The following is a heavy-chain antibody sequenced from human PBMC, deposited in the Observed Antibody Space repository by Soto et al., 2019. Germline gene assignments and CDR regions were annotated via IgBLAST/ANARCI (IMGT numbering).Heavy chain of an antibody. Sequence: GGSLRLSCAASGFTFSNAWMSWVRQAPGKGLEWVCRIKSKTDGGTTDYAAPVKGRFTISRDDSKNTLYLQMNSLKTEDTAVYYCTTDPRRFDYWGQGTLVTVSS. CDR1: GFTFSNAW. CDR2: IKSKTDGGTT. V-gene: IGHV3-15*01. CDR3: TTDPRRFDY. J-gene: IGHJ4*02.